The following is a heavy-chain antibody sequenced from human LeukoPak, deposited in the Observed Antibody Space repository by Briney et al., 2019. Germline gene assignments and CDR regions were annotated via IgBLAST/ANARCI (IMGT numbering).Heavy chain of an antibody. J-gene: IGHJ4*02. V-gene: IGHV3-23*01. CDR3: ARETQLVY. Sequence: GGSLRLSCAASGFSFSSYAMSWVRQAPGKGLEWVSGISDSSSGGSTYYADSVRGRFTTSRDNSKNTLYLQMNTLRAEDTAVYYCARETQLVYWGQGTLVTVSS. CDR1: GFSFSSYA. CDR2: ISDSSSGGST.